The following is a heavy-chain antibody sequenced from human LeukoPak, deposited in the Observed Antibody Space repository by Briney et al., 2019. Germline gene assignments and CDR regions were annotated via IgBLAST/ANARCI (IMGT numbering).Heavy chain of an antibody. V-gene: IGHV4-59*12. CDR3: AREVSWYFDL. Sequence: SETLSLTCTISGGSISSYYWSWIRQPPGKGLEWIGYIYYSGSTNYNPSLKSRVTMSVDTSKNQFSLKLSSVTAADTAVYYCAREVSWYFDLWGRGTLVTVSS. CDR1: GGSISSYY. J-gene: IGHJ2*01. CDR2: IYYSGST.